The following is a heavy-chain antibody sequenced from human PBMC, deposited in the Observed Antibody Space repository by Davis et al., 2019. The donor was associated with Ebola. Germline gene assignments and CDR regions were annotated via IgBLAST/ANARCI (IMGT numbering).Heavy chain of an antibody. J-gene: IGHJ3*02. CDR3: AKEAQGVIIGAFDI. CDR1: GFAFDENT. CDR2: IKWDDSTA. D-gene: IGHD3-10*01. Sequence: GESLKISCAASGFAFDENTMHWVRQAPGKGLEWVSLIKWDDSTAYADSVKGRFTISRDNAKNSLYLQMNSLRAEDTALYYCAKEAQGVIIGAFDIWGQGTMVTVSS. V-gene: IGHV3-43*01.